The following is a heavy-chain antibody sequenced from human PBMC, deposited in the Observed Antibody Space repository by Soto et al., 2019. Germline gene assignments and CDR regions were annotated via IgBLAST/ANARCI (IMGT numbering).Heavy chain of an antibody. D-gene: IGHD6-13*01. CDR2: IYSTGNT. V-gene: IGHV4-39*01. Sequence: QLQLQESGPGLVKPSETLSLTCTVSGDSIRSSSYWGWIRQPPGKGLEWIGSIYSTGNTYYNPSLNSQVTISVESSTAQFSLNVISVTAADTAVYYCRRSSRYSTDVWGQGTTVTVSS. CDR1: GDSIRSSSY. J-gene: IGHJ6*02. CDR3: RRSSRYSTDV.